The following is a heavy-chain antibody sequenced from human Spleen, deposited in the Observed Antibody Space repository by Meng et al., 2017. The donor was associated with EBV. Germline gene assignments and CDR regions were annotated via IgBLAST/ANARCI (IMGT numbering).Heavy chain of an antibody. V-gene: IGHV4-30-4*01. J-gene: IGHJ5*02. D-gene: IGHD4-17*01. CDR2: LYYSGST. Sequence: QVQLKESGPGLVKASQTLSLTCTVSGGSINSNGYYWNWMRQTPGKGLEWIGYLYYSGSTYYNPSLKSRVTISMDTSQNQFSLSLRSVTAADTAVYYCARASNYGDYGIWFDPWGQGTLVTVSS. CDR3: ARASNYGDYGIWFDP. CDR1: GGSINSNGYY.